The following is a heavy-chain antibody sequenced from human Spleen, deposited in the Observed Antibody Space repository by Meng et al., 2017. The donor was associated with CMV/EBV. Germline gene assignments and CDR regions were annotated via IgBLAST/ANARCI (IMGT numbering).Heavy chain of an antibody. CDR3: ARTLPNYYDSSGYSILYYLDY. V-gene: IGHV1-2*02. J-gene: IGHJ4*02. Sequence: YLIHWVRQAPGQGLERMGWINPNSGDTNYPRKFQGRVTVTRDTAISTAYVELSRLRSDDTAVYYCARTLPNYYDSSGYSILYYLDYWGQGTLVTVSS. D-gene: IGHD3-22*01. CDR1: YL. CDR2: INPNSGDT.